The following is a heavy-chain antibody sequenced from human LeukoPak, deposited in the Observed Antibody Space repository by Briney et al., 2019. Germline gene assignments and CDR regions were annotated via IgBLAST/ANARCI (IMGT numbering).Heavy chain of an antibody. Sequence: AGGSLRLSCVASGFTFSNYWMSWVRQAPGKGLEWVANIKQDGSEMYYVESVKGRFTISRDNAENSLYLQMNSLRVEDTAVYYCARDKIVRPTILDSWGQGTLVTVSS. CDR2: IKQDGSEM. CDR3: ARDKIVRPTILDS. D-gene: IGHD1-26*01. CDR1: GFTFSNYW. J-gene: IGHJ4*02. V-gene: IGHV3-7*03.